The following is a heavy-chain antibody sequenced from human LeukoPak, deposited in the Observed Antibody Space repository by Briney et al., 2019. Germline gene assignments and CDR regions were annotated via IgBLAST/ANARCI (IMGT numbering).Heavy chain of an antibody. V-gene: IGHV3-9*01. D-gene: IGHD3-10*01. CDR1: GFTFDDYA. CDR3: AKDLLYYYGSGSYGGDY. CDR2: ISWNSGSI. Sequence: GGSLRLSCAASGFTFDDYAMHWVRQAPGKGLEWVSGISWNSGSIGYADSVKGRFTISRDNAKNSLYLQMNSLRAEDTALYYCAKDLLYYYGSGSYGGDYWGQGTLVTVSS. J-gene: IGHJ4*02.